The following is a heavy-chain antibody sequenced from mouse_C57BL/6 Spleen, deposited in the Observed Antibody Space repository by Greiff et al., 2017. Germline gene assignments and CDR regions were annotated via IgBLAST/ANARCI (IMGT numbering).Heavy chain of an antibody. Sequence: VQLQQSGPELVKPGASVKISCKASGYAFSSSWMNWVKQRPGKGLEWIGRLYPGDGATNYNGKFKGKATLTADKSSSSAYMQLCSLTSEDSAVYFCARSDYYAMDYWGQGTSVTVSS. J-gene: IGHJ4*01. V-gene: IGHV1-82*01. CDR1: GYAFSSSW. CDR2: LYPGDGAT. CDR3: ARSDYYAMDY.